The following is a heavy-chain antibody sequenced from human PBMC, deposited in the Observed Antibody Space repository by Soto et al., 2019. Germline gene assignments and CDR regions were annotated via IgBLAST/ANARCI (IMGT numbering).Heavy chain of an antibody. J-gene: IGHJ5*02. V-gene: IGHV4-61*01. Sequence: QVQLQESGPGLVKPSETLSLTCTVSGGSVSSRNYYWSWIRQPPGKGLEWIGYLYYSGSTNYNPSLKSRVTTSAAASKNQFSLKLSSVTAADTAVYYCARGWLPSPNLRFDPWGQGILVTVSS. CDR1: GGSVSSRNYY. CDR3: ARGWLPSPNLRFDP. CDR2: LYYSGST. D-gene: IGHD3-22*01.